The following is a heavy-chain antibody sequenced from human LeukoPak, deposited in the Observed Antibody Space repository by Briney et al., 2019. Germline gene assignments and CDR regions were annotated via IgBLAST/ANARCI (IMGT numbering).Heavy chain of an antibody. Sequence: ASVKVSCKASGYTFTGYYMHWVRQAPGQGLEWMGWINPNSGNTGYAQKFQGRVTMTRNTSISTAYMELSSLRSEDTAVYYCARRASSGYYLGYWGQGTLVTVSS. CDR3: ARRASSGYYLGY. V-gene: IGHV1-8*02. CDR2: INPNSGNT. D-gene: IGHD3-22*01. CDR1: GYTFTGYY. J-gene: IGHJ4*02.